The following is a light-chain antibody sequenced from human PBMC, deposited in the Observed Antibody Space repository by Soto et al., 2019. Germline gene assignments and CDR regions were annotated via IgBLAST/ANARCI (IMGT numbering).Light chain of an antibody. J-gene: IGKJ5*01. CDR2: DAS. CDR1: QSVSSY. CDR3: QQRSNWPLP. Sequence: EIVVTQEQATLSLSPGERATLVCGASQSVSSYFAWSQQKPGQAPNLLIYDASNRATGIPARFSGSGSGTDFTLTISSLEPEDFAVYYCQQRSNWPLPFGQGTRLEIK. V-gene: IGKV3-11*01.